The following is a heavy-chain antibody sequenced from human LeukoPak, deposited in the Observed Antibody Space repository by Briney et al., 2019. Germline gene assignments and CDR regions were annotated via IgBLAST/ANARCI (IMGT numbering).Heavy chain of an antibody. CDR2: IYYSGST. D-gene: IGHD1-20*01. Sequence: SETLSLTCTVSGGSISTYYWSWIRQPPGKGLEWIGYIYYSGSTNYNPSLKSRVTISVDTSKNQFSLKLSSVTAADTAVYYCARRRLTGVFDYWGQGTLVTVSS. V-gene: IGHV4-59*08. J-gene: IGHJ4*02. CDR1: GGSISTYY. CDR3: ARRRLTGVFDY.